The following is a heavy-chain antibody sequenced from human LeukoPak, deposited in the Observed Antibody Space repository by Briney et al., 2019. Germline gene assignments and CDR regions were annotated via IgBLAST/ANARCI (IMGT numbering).Heavy chain of an antibody. CDR2: INHSGST. CDR3: ARGRPPAGFTGFDY. CDR1: GGSFSGYY. D-gene: IGHD1-14*01. J-gene: IGHJ4*02. Sequence: SETLSLTCAVYGGSFSGYYWSWIRQPPGKGLEWIGEINHSGSTNYNPSLKSRVPISVDTSKNQFSLRLSSVTAADTAVYYCARGRPPAGFTGFDYWGQGTLVTVSS. V-gene: IGHV4-34*01.